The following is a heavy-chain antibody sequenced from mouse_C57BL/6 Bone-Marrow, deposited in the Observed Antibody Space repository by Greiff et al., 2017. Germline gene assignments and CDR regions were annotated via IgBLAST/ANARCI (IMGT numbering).Heavy chain of an antibody. CDR3: ARGSYYAMDY. CDR1: GFTFSDYY. J-gene: IGHJ4*01. V-gene: IGHV5-12*01. Sequence: EVKLVESGGGLVQPGGSLKLSCAASGFTFSDYYMYWVRQTPEKRLEWVAYISNGGGSTYYPDTVKGRFTISRDNAQNTLYLQMSRLKSEDTAMYYCARGSYYAMDYWGQGTSVTVSS. CDR2: ISNGGGST.